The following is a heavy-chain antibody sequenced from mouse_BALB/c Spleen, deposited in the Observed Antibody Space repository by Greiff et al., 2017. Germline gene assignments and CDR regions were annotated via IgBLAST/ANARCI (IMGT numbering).Heavy chain of an antibody. J-gene: IGHJ2*01. D-gene: IGHD2-3*01. Sequence: QVQLKQSGPELVKPGASVKISCKASGYSFTGYFMNWVKQRPGQGLEWIGMIHPSDSETRLNQKFKDKATLTVDKSSSTAYMQLSSPTSEDSAVYYCARADGYCDYWGQGTTLTVSS. CDR2: IHPSDSET. V-gene: IGHV1S126*01. CDR1: GYSFTGYF. CDR3: ARADGYCDY.